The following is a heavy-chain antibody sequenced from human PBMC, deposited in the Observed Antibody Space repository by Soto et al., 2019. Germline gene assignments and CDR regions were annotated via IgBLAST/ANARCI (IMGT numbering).Heavy chain of an antibody. V-gene: IGHV1-8*01. Sequence: QVHLVQSGAEVKQPGASVRVSCKASGYTFTNYDITWVRQATGQGLEWMGWMNPDSENTGSPQKFQGRVTMTVNTSINTAYMELTSLRSEYTAVYYCTRAQFEFGSYFGLDVWGQGTTVTVSS. CDR2: MNPDSENT. D-gene: IGHD3-10*01. CDR3: TRAQFEFGSYFGLDV. J-gene: IGHJ6*02. CDR1: GYTFTNYD.